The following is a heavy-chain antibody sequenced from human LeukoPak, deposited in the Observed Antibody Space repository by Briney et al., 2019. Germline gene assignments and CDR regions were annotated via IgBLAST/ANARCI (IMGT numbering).Heavy chain of an antibody. CDR1: GASISGSGYY. V-gene: IGHV4-39*07. CDR2: IRHGGSS. D-gene: IGHD1-26*01. J-gene: IGHJ4*02. CDR3: ARDRGSQPFIDY. Sequence: PSETLSLTCAVSGASISGSGYYWGWIRQPPGKGLEWIGEIRHGGSSNYNPSLKSRVTISVDTSKNQFSLKLSSVTAADTAVYYCARDRGSQPFIDYWGQGTLVTVSS.